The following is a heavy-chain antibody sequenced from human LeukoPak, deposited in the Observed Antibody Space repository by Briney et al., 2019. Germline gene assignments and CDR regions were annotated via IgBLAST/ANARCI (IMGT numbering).Heavy chain of an antibody. CDR3: ARHFRLSHYDSSGYYYLGAFDI. CDR2: IYYSGST. J-gene: IGHJ3*02. V-gene: IGHV4-59*08. CDR1: GGSISSYY. Sequence: SETLSLTCTVSGGSISSYYWSWIRQPPGKGPEWIGYIYYSGSTNYNPSLKSRVTISVDTSKNQFSLKLSSVTAADTAVYYCARHFRLSHYDSSGYYYLGAFDIWGQGTMVTVSS. D-gene: IGHD3-22*01.